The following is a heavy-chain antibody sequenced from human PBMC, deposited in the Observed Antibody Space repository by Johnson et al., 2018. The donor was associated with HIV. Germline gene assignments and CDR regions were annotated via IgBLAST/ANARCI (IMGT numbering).Heavy chain of an antibody. CDR1: GFTFRSYW. Sequence: QVQLVESGGGVVQLGGSLRLSCAVSGFTFRSYWMTWVRQAPGKGLAWVAVISYDGSNKYYADSVKGRFTISRDNSKNTLYVQMNSLRTDDTAVYYCARGYNWNDVSIWGQGTMVTVSS. J-gene: IGHJ3*02. CDR3: ARGYNWNDVSI. CDR2: ISYDGSNK. D-gene: IGHD1-1*01. V-gene: IGHV3-30*03.